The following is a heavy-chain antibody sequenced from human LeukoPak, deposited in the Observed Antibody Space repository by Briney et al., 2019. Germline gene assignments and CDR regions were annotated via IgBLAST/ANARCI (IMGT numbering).Heavy chain of an antibody. CDR3: ARRSIAAAGTLYSQWFDP. CDR1: GFSLSTSGVG. CDR2: IYWDDDK. D-gene: IGHD6-13*01. Sequence: KESGPTLVKPTQTLTLTCTFSGFSLSTSGVGVGWIRQPPGKALEWLALIYWDDDKRYSPSLKSRLTITKDTSKNQVVPTMTNMDPVDTATYYCARRSIAAAGTLYSQWFDPWGQGTLVTVSS. J-gene: IGHJ5*02. V-gene: IGHV2-5*02.